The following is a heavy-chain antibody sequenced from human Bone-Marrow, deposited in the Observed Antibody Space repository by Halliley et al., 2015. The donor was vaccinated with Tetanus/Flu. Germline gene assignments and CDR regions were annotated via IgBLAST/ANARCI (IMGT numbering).Heavy chain of an antibody. CDR3: AALGGYSGGSNGFDF. J-gene: IGHJ3*01. V-gene: IGHV3-72*01. D-gene: IGHD6-19*01. CDR1: GLTSSDHH. Sequence: SLRLSCAASGLTSSDHHMDWVRQAPGKGLEWVGRIRSKANSYTTEYAASVKGRFTISRDDSKNSLYLQVNSLKTEDAAVYYCAALGGYSGGSNGFDFWGQGTMVTVSS. CDR2: IRSKANSYTT.